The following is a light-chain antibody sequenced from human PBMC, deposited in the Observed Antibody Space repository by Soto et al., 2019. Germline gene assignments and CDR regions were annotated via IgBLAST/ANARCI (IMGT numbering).Light chain of an antibody. V-gene: IGLV4-69*01. CDR1: SGHSSYA. CDR3: QTWGTGISVV. CDR2: LNSDGSH. J-gene: IGLJ2*01. Sequence: QPVLTQSPSASASLGASVKLTCTLSSGHSSYAIAWHQQQPEKGPRYLMKLNSDGSHSKGDGIPDRFSGSSSGAERYLTISCLQSEDEADYYCQTWGTGISVVFGGGTKLTVL.